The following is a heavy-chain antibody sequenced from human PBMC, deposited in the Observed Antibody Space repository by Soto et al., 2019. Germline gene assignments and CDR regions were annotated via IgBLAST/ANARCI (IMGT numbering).Heavy chain of an antibody. CDR2: INPNSGGT. CDR1: GYTFTGYY. J-gene: IGHJ4*02. Sequence: GASVKVSCKASGYTFTGYYMHWVRQAPGQGLEWMGWINPNSGGTNYAQKFQGRVTMTRDTSISTAYMDLSRLRSDDTAVYYCARDRRDSSGYYYFGYWGQGALVAVSS. V-gene: IGHV1-2*02. D-gene: IGHD3-22*01. CDR3: ARDRRDSSGYYYFGY.